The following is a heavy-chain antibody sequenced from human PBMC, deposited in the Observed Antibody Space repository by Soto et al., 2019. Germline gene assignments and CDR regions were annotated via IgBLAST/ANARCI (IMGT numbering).Heavy chain of an antibody. J-gene: IGHJ3*02. CDR2: ISAYNGNT. Sequence: ASVNVSCKSSGYTFTSYCMSWVRQAPGQGLECMGWISAYNGNTNYAQKLQGRVTMTTDTSTSTAYMELRSLRSDDTAVYYCASGYSYGPPPYDSSGYYYHAFDIWGQGTMVTVSS. CDR1: GYTFTSYC. V-gene: IGHV1-18*01. CDR3: ASGYSYGPPPYDSSGYYYHAFDI. D-gene: IGHD3-22*01.